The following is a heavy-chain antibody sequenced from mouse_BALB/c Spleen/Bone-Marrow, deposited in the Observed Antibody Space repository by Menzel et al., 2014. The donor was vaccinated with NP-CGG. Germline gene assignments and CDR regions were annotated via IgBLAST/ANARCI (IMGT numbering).Heavy chain of an antibody. J-gene: IGHJ3*01. D-gene: IGHD3-3*01. V-gene: IGHV5-4*02. CDR3: GRAMFPH. Sequence: EVQLMESGGGLVKPGVSLKLSCAASGFTFSDYYMYWVRQTPEKRLEWVATISDGGSYTYYPDSVKGRFTISRDNAKNNLYLQMSSLKSEDTAMYYCGRAMFPHWRQGTLVPFSA. CDR2: ISDGGSYT. CDR1: GFTFSDYY.